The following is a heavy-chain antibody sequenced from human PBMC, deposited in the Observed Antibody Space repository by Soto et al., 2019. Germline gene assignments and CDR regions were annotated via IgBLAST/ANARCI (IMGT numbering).Heavy chain of an antibody. J-gene: IGHJ5*02. CDR2: INTNTGNP. CDR1: GYTFTSYA. CDR3: ARGGRLKGIMRAWFDP. D-gene: IGHD3-16*01. V-gene: IGHV7-4-1*01. Sequence: GASVKVSCKASGYTFTSYAMNWVRQAPGQGLEWMGWINTNTGNPTYAQGFTGRFVFSLDTSVSTAYLQICSLKAEDTAVYYCARGGRLKGIMRAWFDPWGQGTLVTGSS.